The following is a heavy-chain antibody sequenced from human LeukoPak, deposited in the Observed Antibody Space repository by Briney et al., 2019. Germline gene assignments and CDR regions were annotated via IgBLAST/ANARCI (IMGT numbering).Heavy chain of an antibody. CDR3: AASSGGYYYDYYYYGMDV. CDR1: GFTFTSSA. CDR2: IVVGSGNT. V-gene: IGHV1-58*01. J-gene: IGHJ6*02. D-gene: IGHD3-22*01. Sequence: GASVKVSCKASGFTFTSSAVQWVRQARGQRLEWIGWIVVGSGNTNYAQKFQERVTITRDMSTSTAYMELSSLRSEDTAVYYCAASSGGYYYDYYYYGMDVWGQGTTVTVSS.